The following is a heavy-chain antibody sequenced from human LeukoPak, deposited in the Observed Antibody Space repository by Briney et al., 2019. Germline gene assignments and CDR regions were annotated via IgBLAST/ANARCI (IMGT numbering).Heavy chain of an antibody. V-gene: IGHV1-69*05. J-gene: IGHJ3*02. CDR2: IIPIFGTA. CDR1: GGTFSGYA. Sequence: SVKVSCKASGGTFSGYAISWVRQAPGQGLEWMGRIIPIFGTANYAQKFQGRVTITTDESTSTAYMELSSLRSEDTAVYYCALVWFGDTEAFDIWGQGTMVTVSS. CDR3: ALVWFGDTEAFDI. D-gene: IGHD3-10*01.